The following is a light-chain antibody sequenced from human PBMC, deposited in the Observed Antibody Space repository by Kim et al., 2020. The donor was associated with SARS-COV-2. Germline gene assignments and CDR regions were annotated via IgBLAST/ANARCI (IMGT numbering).Light chain of an antibody. CDR2: HVS. V-gene: IGKV3-15*01. Sequence: VSPGETVTLSCRASQNIGRDLAWYQQKAGQAPRLLMYHVSARATGIPARFSGSGSGTEFTLTISSLQSEDFAVYYCQQYDNWPPNTFGQGTKLEI. CDR3: QQYDNWPPNT. J-gene: IGKJ2*01. CDR1: QNIGRD.